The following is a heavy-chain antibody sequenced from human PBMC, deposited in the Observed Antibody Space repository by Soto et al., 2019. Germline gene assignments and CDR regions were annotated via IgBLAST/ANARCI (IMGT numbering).Heavy chain of an antibody. CDR2: INPNSGGT. Sequence: ASVNVYCKASGYTFTGYYMHWVRQAPGQGLEWMGWINPNSGGTNYAQKFQGRVTMTRDTSISTAYMELSRLRSDDTAVYYCARRIAAGLYNWFDPWGQGTLVTVSS. J-gene: IGHJ5*02. CDR3: ARRIAAGLYNWFDP. CDR1: GYTFTGYY. D-gene: IGHD6-25*01. V-gene: IGHV1-2*02.